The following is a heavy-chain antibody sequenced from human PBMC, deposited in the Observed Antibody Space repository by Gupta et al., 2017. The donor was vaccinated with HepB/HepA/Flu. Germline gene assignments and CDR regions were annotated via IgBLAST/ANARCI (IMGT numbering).Heavy chain of an antibody. CDR3: ARDGLHSSSWPPGAINWFDP. J-gene: IGHJ5*02. V-gene: IGHV1-3*01. D-gene: IGHD6-13*01. CDR1: GYTFTSYA. Sequence: ASGYTFTSYAMHWVRQAPGQRLEWMGWINAGNGNTKYSQKFQGRVTITRDTSASTAYMELSSLRSEDTAVYYCARDGLHSSSWPPGAINWFDPWGQGTLVTVSS. CDR2: INAGNGNT.